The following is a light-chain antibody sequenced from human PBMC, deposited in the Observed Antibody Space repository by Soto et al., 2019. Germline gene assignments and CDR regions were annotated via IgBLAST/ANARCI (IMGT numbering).Light chain of an antibody. Sequence: ALTQPASVSGSPGQSITISCAGTTSDFGNYNLVSWYQQYPGQAPKLMLYEGSKRPSGVSDRFSGSKLGSTASLTISGLRAEDEAEYYCCSYAGSSTFVFGGGTKLTVL. J-gene: IGLJ3*02. CDR1: TSDFGNYNL. CDR2: EGS. CDR3: CSYAGSSTFV. V-gene: IGLV2-23*03.